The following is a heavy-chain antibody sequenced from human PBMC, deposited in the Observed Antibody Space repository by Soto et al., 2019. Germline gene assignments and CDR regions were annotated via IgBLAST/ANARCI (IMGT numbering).Heavy chain of an antibody. V-gene: IGHV3-13*01. Sequence: GGSLRLSCAASGFTFSSYDMHWVRQATGKGLEWVSAIGTAGDTYYPGSVKGRFTISRENAKNSLYLQMNSLRAEDTAVYYCARGELDYYYYGMDVWGQGTTVTVSS. CDR3: ARGELDYYYYGMDV. J-gene: IGHJ6*02. D-gene: IGHD1-7*01. CDR1: GFTFSSYD. CDR2: IGTAGDT.